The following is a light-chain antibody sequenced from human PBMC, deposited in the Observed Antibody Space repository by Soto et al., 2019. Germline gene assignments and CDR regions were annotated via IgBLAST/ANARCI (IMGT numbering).Light chain of an antibody. CDR1: QTIGRY. V-gene: IGKV3-11*01. J-gene: IGKJ5*01. Sequence: EIGLTQSPATLSLSPGDRVTLSCRASQTIGRYLSWYQHSPGQGPRLLVYDTSNRATGIPARFSGSGSETDFTLPISSLEPEDFAVYYCQQHHHWPFTFGQGTRLEIK. CDR3: QQHHHWPFT. CDR2: DTS.